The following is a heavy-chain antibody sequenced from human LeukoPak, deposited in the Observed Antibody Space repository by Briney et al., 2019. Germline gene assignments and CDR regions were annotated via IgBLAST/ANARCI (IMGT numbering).Heavy chain of an antibody. CDR2: IYHSGNT. CDR3: ARADYSSSWSHEYFYMDV. Sequence: SETLSPTCSVSGYSISSGYYWGWIRQPPGKGLEWIGSIYHSGNTYYKPSLKSRLTMSVDTSKNQLSLNLSSVTAADTAVYYCARADYSSSWSHEYFYMDVWGKGTTVTISS. D-gene: IGHD6-13*01. CDR1: GYSISSGYY. V-gene: IGHV4-38-2*02. J-gene: IGHJ6*03.